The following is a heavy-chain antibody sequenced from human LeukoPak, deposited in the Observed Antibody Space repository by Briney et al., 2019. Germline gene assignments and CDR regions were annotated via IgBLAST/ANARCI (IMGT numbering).Heavy chain of an antibody. CDR3: TRGVLTAYYDFWSGYYLGQHFDY. Sequence: GGSLRLSCAACGFTFSNAWMSWVRQAPGKGLEWVGRIKSKTDGGTAEYAAPVKGRFTISKDDSKNTLYLQMNSLKTEDTAVYYCTRGVLTAYYDFWSGYYLGQHFDYWGQGTLVTVSS. CDR1: GFTFSNAW. J-gene: IGHJ4*02. V-gene: IGHV3-15*01. D-gene: IGHD3-3*01. CDR2: IKSKTDGGTA.